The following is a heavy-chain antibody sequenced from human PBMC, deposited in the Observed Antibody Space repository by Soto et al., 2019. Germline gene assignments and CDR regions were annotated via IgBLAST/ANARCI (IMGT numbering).Heavy chain of an antibody. CDR2: IYTNGST. CDR1: DGSISTYY. Sequence: QVQLQQSGPGLVKPSETLSLTCTVSDGSISTYYWSWIRQPAGKGLEWVGRIYTNGSTSYSPSLKSRLTMAVDRSKTQLSLRLSSVTAADTAVDYCARDRTVDYGDYYFDDWGQGNLVTVSS. CDR3: ARDRTVDYGDYYFDD. V-gene: IGHV4-4*07. D-gene: IGHD4-17*01. J-gene: IGHJ4*02.